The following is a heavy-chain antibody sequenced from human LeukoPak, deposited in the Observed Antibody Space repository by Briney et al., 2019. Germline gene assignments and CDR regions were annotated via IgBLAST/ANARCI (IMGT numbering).Heavy chain of an antibody. CDR2: ISYDGSNN. CDR1: GFTFSNYP. Sequence: PGGSLRLSCAASGFTFSNYPMHWVRQAPGKGLEWVAVISYDGSNNYYADSVKGRFTISRDNSKNTMYMQMHTLRAEDTAVYYCARAGSSSWYNWFDPWGQGTLVTVSS. D-gene: IGHD6-13*01. V-gene: IGHV3-30*04. J-gene: IGHJ5*02. CDR3: ARAGSSSWYNWFDP.